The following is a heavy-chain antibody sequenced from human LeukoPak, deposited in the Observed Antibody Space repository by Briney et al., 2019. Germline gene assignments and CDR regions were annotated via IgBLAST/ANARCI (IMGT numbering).Heavy chain of an antibody. Sequence: GGSLRLSCAASGFTFSSYNMNWVRQAPGKGLEWVSSISSSSTYIHYADSVKGRFTISRDNSKNTLYLQMNSLRAEDTAVYYCAKTKLVSGYPFDYWGQGTLVTVSS. V-gene: IGHV3-21*04. CDR1: GFTFSSYN. D-gene: IGHD3-22*01. CDR3: AKTKLVSGYPFDY. J-gene: IGHJ4*02. CDR2: ISSSSTYI.